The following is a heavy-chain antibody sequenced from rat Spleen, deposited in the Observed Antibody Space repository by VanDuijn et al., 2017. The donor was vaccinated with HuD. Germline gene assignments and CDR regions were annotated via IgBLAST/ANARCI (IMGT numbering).Heavy chain of an antibody. CDR1: GFTYSNYV. Sequence: EVQLVESGGGLVQPGRSLKLSCAASGFTYSNYVMAWVSQAPTKGLEWVASISTGGGTTYYRDSVKGRFTISRDDAKSTLYLQMDSLRSEDTATYYCTTKADWGQGVMVTVSS. CDR2: ISTGGGTT. V-gene: IGHV5-27*01. CDR3: TTKAD. J-gene: IGHJ2*01.